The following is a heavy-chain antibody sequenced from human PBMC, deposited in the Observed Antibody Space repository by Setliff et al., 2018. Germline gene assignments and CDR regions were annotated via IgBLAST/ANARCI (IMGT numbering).Heavy chain of an antibody. V-gene: IGHV1-69*13. CDR1: GGTFSSYA. D-gene: IGHD4-4*01. CDR3: ARVSGWDYRENFQH. Sequence: GASVKVSCKASGGTFSSYAISWVRQAPGQGLEWMGGIIPIFGTANYAQKFQGRVTITADESTSTAYMELSSLRSEDTAVYYCARVSGWDYRENFQHWGQGTLVTVSS. CDR2: IIPIFGTA. J-gene: IGHJ1*01.